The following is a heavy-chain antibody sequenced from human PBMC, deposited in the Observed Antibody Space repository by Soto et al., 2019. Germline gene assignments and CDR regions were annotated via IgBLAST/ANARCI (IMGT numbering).Heavy chain of an antibody. CDR1: GFTFSDYY. CDR3: ARVYRRPRTGSLELYYFDY. Sequence: GGSLRLSCAASGFTFSDYYMSWIRQAPGKGLEWVSYISSSSSYTNYADSVKGRFTISRDNAKNSLYLQMNSLRAEDTAVYYCARVYRRPRTGSLELYYFDYWGQGTLVTVSS. J-gene: IGHJ4*02. CDR2: ISSSSSYT. D-gene: IGHD1-1*01. V-gene: IGHV3-11*06.